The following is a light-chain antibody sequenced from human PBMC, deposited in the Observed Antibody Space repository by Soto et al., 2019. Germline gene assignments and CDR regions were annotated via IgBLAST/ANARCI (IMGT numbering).Light chain of an antibody. CDR1: SSNIGADYD. V-gene: IGLV1-40*01. Sequence: QYVLTPRPSVSGATGQRVTISCTGSSSNIGADYDVHWYQQFPGTAPKLLIFANTNRPSGVPGRFSGSKSGTSASLAITELQAEDEADYYCQSYDTSLTAFVFGNGTKVTVL. J-gene: IGLJ1*01. CDR3: QSYDTSLTAFV. CDR2: ANT.